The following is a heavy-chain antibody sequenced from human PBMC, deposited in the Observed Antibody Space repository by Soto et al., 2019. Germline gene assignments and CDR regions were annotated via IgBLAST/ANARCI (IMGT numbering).Heavy chain of an antibody. CDR2: ISYDGSNK. CDR1: GFTFSSYG. V-gene: IGHV3-30*18. Sequence: GGSLRLSCAASGFTFSSYGMHWVRQAPGKGLEWVAVISYDGSNKYYADSVKGRFTISRDNSKNTLYLQMNSLRAEDTAVYYCAKDIAGATFFDYYYGMDVWGQGTTVTVSS. D-gene: IGHD1-26*01. J-gene: IGHJ6*02. CDR3: AKDIAGATFFDYYYGMDV.